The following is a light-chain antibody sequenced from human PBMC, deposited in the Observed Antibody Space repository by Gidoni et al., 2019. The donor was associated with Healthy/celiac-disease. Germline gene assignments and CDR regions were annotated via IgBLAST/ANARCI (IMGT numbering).Light chain of an antibody. J-gene: IGKJ4*01. CDR3: QQRSNWLT. V-gene: IGKV3-11*01. CDR2: YAS. CDR1: QSVSSS. Sequence: EIVLTQSPATLSLSPGERATLSCRASQSVSSSLAWYQQKPGQAPRLLIYYASNWATGIPATFSCSGSGTDFTLTISSLEPEDFAVYYCQQRSNWLTFGGGTKVEIK.